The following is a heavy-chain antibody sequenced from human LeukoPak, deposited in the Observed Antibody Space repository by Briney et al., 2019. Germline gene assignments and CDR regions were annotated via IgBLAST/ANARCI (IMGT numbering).Heavy chain of an antibody. D-gene: IGHD2-15*01. CDR2: IYPGDSDT. V-gene: IGHV5-51*01. Sequence: GESLKISCKGSGYSFNTYWIGWVRQMPGRGLEWMGIIYPGDSDTRNSPSFQGQVTISADKSISTAYLQWSSLKASDTAIYYCARLWAEAATGGAGYYLDYWGQGTLVTVSS. CDR3: ARLWAEAATGGAGYYLDY. CDR1: GYSFNTYW. J-gene: IGHJ4*02.